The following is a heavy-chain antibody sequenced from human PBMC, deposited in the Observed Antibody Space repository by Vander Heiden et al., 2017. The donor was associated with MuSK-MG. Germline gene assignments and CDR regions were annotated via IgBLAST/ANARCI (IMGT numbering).Heavy chain of an antibody. J-gene: IGHJ4*01. V-gene: IGHV3-7*01. CDR2: IKDDGSIK. Sequence: EVQLVESGGGLAQPGGSLRLPCAAPGSPLSSYWMSWVRQAPGKGLEWVANIKDDGSIKKYVDAVKGRFTISRDNAKNSLYLQMRRMRAEDTAVYYCARESPGGLVNLDYWGHGTLVTVSS. CDR3: ARESPGGLVNLDY. D-gene: IGHD1-26*01. CDR1: GSPLSSYW.